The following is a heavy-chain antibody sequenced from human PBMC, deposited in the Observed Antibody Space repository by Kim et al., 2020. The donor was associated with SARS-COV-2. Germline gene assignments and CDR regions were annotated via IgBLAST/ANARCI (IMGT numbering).Heavy chain of an antibody. Sequence: SETLSLTCTVSGGSISSSSYYWGWIRQPPGKGLEWIGSIYYSGSTYYNPSLKSRVTISVDTSKNQFSLKLSSVTAADTAVYYCARAAPSSGITMITDDHGDTIDYWGQGTLVTVSS. CDR1: GGSISSSSYY. V-gene: IGHV4-39*01. J-gene: IGHJ4*02. CDR2: IYYSGST. D-gene: IGHD3-10*01. CDR3: ARAAPSSGITMITDDHGDTIDY.